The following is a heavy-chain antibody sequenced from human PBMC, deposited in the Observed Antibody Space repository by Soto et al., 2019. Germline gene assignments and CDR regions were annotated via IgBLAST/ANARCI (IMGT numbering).Heavy chain of an antibody. D-gene: IGHD5-18*01. V-gene: IGHV4-34*01. CDR3: ARGIRGYSYGNTFDY. J-gene: IGHJ4*02. CDR1: GGSFSGYY. Sequence: PSETLSLTCAVYGGSFSGYYWSWIRQPPGKGLEWIGEINHSGSTNYNPSLKSRVTISVDTSKNQFSLKLSSVTAADTAVYYCARGIRGYSYGNTFDYWGQGTLVTVSS. CDR2: INHSGST.